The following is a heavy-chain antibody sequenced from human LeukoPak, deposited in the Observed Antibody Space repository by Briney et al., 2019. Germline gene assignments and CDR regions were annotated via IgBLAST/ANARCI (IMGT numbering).Heavy chain of an antibody. J-gene: IGHJ4*02. D-gene: IGHD6-19*01. V-gene: IGHV1-24*01. CDR3: ARDAQWLVNFDY. CDR2: FDPEDGET. CDR1: GYTLTELS. Sequence: ASVKVSCKVSGYTLTELSMHWVRQAPGKGLEWMGGFDPEDGETIYAQKFQGRVTMTEDTSTDTAYMELSRLRSDDTAVYYCARDAQWLVNFDYWGQGTLVTVSS.